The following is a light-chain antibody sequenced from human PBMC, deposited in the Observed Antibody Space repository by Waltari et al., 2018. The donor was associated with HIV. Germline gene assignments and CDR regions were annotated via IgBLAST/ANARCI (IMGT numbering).Light chain of an antibody. J-gene: IGLJ1*01. CDR1: NSNIGSNT. V-gene: IGLV1-44*01. CDR3: AAWDDSLNGQGV. CDR2: GNS. Sequence: QSVLTQPPSASGTPGQRVTISCSGSNSNIGSNTVNWYQQVPGMAPKLVIYGNSQRPPGVSDRFSGCKSGTSASLAISGLQSEDEADYYWAAWDDSLNGQGVFGTGTRVTVL.